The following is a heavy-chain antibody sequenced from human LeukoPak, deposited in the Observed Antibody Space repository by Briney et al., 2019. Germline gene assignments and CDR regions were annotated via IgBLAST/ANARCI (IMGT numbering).Heavy chain of an antibody. Sequence: GASVKVSCKASGYSFTGYYMHWVRQAPGQGLEWMGWFNPYSGDTAYAQKFQGRVTLTRDTSISTVYMEVSRLRSDDTAVYYCARGTMNLDFWGQGTLVIVSS. D-gene: IGHD3-22*01. CDR3: ARGTMNLDF. J-gene: IGHJ1*01. CDR2: FNPYSGDT. CDR1: GYSFTGYY. V-gene: IGHV1-2*02.